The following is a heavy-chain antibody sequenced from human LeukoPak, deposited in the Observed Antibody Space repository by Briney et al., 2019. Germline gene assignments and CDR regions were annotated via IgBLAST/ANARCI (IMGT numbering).Heavy chain of an antibody. CDR3: AKIMFIAAAGNLAFDY. CDR2: ISSSSSYI. Sequence: GGSLRLSCAASGFTFSSYSMNWVRQAPGKGLEWVSSISSSSSYIYYADSVKGRFTISRDNAKNSLYLQMNSLRAEDTAVYYCAKIMFIAAAGNLAFDYWGQGTLVTVSS. V-gene: IGHV3-21*01. D-gene: IGHD6-13*01. J-gene: IGHJ4*02. CDR1: GFTFSSYS.